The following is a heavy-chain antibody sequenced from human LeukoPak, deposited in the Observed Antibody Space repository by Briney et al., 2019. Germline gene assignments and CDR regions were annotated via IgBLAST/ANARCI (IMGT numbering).Heavy chain of an antibody. Sequence: SETLSLTCTVSGGSISSSSYYWGWIRQPPGKGLEWIVSIYYSGSTYYNPSLKSRVTISVDTSKNQFSLKLSSVTAADTAVYYCARQWRAGATYFDYWGQGTLVTVSS. CDR1: GGSISSSSYY. D-gene: IGHD1-26*01. J-gene: IGHJ4*02. V-gene: IGHV4-39*01. CDR2: IYYSGST. CDR3: ARQWRAGATYFDY.